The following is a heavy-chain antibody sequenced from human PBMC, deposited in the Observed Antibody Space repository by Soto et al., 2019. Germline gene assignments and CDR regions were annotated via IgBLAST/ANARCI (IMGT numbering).Heavy chain of an antibody. J-gene: IGHJ5*02. CDR3: ARARITIFGVVGDWFDP. Sequence: QVQLVESGGGVVQPGRSLRLSCVASGFTFSSYAMHWVRQAPGKGLEWVAVISYDGSNKYYADSVKGRFTISRDNSKNALSLQMNSLRAEDTAVYYCARARITIFGVVGDWFDPWGQGTLVTVSS. D-gene: IGHD3-3*01. CDR2: ISYDGSNK. V-gene: IGHV3-30-3*01. CDR1: GFTFSSYA.